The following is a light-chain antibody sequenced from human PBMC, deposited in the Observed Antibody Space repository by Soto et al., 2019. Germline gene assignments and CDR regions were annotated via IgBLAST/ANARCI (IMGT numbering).Light chain of an antibody. CDR3: QVRT. CDR1: QSVSSSY. J-gene: IGKJ5*01. Sequence: EIVLTQSPGTLSLSPGERATLSCRASQSVSSSYLAWYQQKPGQAPRLLIYGASSRATGIPDRFSGSGSGTDFTLTISRLAPEDFAVYYCQVRTFRQGTRLHIK. CDR2: GAS. V-gene: IGKV3-20*01.